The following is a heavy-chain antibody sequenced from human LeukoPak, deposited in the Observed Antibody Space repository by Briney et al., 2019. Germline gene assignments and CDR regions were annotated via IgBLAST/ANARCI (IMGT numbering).Heavy chain of an antibody. J-gene: IGHJ4*02. CDR1: GGSISSYY. CDR3: ARGYGDFNFDY. V-gene: IGHV4-59*01. D-gene: IGHD4-17*01. CDR2: IYYSGST. Sequence: SVTLSLTCTVSGGSISSYYWSWIRQPPGKGLEWIGYIYYSGSTNYNPSLKSRVTISVDTSKNQFSLKLSSVTAADTAVYYCARGYGDFNFDYWGQGTLVTVSS.